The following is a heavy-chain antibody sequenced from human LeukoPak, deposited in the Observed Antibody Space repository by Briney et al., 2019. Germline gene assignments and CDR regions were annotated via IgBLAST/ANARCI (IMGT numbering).Heavy chain of an antibody. V-gene: IGHV4-34*01. CDR1: GGSFSGYC. CDR3: TRGKPETVFDS. J-gene: IGHJ4*01. Sequence: SETLSLTCSVYGGSFSGYCWSWIRQPPGKGLEWIGEINHSGSTDYNPSLKTRVTISLDRSKDQFSLKLTSVTAADTAVYYCTRGKPETVFDSWGRGTLVTVSS. CDR2: INHSGST.